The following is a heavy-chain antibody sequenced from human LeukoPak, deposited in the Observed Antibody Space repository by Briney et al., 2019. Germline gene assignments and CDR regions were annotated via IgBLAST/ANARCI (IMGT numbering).Heavy chain of an antibody. Sequence: ASVKVSCKASGGTFSSYAISWVRQAPGQGLEWMGWINPNSGGTNYAQKFQGRVTMTRDTSISTAYMELSRLRSDDTAVYYCARYSSGWYGAFDIWGQGTMVTVSS. V-gene: IGHV1-2*02. CDR1: GGTFSSYA. D-gene: IGHD6-19*01. J-gene: IGHJ3*02. CDR3: ARYSSGWYGAFDI. CDR2: INPNSGGT.